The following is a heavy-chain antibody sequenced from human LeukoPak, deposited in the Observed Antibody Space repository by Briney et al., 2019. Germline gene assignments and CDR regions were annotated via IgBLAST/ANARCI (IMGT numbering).Heavy chain of an antibody. Sequence: GGSLRLSCAASGFTFSSCAMSWVRQAPGKGLEWVSAISGSGGSTYYADSVKGRFTISRDNSKNTLYLQMNSLRAEDTAVYYCASWYYYGSGSYFSQDAFDIWGQGTMVTVSS. CDR3: ASWYYYGSGSYFSQDAFDI. CDR2: ISGSGGST. J-gene: IGHJ3*02. CDR1: GFTFSSCA. D-gene: IGHD3-10*01. V-gene: IGHV3-23*01.